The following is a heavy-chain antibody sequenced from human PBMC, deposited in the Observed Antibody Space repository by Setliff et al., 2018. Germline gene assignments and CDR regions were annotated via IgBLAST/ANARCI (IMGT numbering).Heavy chain of an antibody. CDR2: IDWDDEK. D-gene: IGHD6-19*01. V-gene: IGHV2-70*04. J-gene: IGHJ5*02. CDR1: GFSLSTSTVR. Sequence: ESGPTLVNPTETLTLTCTFSGFSLSTSTVRVSWIRQPPGKALEWLARIDWDDEKFYSTSLKTRLTISKDTSKNQVILTMTNMDPADTATYYCARTVGYSSVWYDGDWFDPWGQGTLVTVSS. CDR3: ARTVGYSSVWYDGDWFDP.